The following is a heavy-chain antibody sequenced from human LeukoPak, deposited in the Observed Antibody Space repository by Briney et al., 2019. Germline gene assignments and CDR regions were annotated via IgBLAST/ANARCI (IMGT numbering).Heavy chain of an antibody. CDR2: ISSSSSYI. Sequence: TGGSLTLSCGPSGYPLYRHSMMGVRQAPGKGLEWVSSISSSSSYIYYADSVKGRFTISRDNAKNSLYLQMNSLRAEDTAVYYCAREMRDSSGYPPLDYWGQGTLVTVSS. CDR1: GYPLYRHS. V-gene: IGHV3-21*01. D-gene: IGHD3-22*01. CDR3: AREMRDSSGYPPLDY. J-gene: IGHJ4*02.